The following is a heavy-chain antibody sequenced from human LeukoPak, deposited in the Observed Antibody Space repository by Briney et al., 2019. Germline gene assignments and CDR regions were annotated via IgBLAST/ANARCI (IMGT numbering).Heavy chain of an antibody. Sequence: GGSLRLSCTASGFTFSSYSMNWVRQAPGKGLEWVANIKQDGSEKYYVDSVKGRFTISRDNAKNSPYLQMNSLRAEDTAVYYCARVRGDEEGGWYYFDYWGQGTLVTVSS. V-gene: IGHV3-7*01. J-gene: IGHJ4*02. CDR2: IKQDGSEK. CDR3: ARVRGDEEGGWYYFDY. D-gene: IGHD6-19*01. CDR1: GFTFSSYS.